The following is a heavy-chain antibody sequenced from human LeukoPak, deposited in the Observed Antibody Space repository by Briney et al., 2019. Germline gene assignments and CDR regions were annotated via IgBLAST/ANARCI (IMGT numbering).Heavy chain of an antibody. J-gene: IGHJ4*02. Sequence: ASVKVSCKASGGTFSSYAISWVRQAPGQGLEWMGWISAYNGNTNYAQKLQGRVTMTTDTSTSTAYMELRSLRSDDTAVYYCASTSSCSSTSCYAGILDYWGQGTLVTVSS. D-gene: IGHD2-2*01. CDR1: GGTFSSYA. CDR3: ASTSSCSSTSCYAGILDY. CDR2: ISAYNGNT. V-gene: IGHV1-18*01.